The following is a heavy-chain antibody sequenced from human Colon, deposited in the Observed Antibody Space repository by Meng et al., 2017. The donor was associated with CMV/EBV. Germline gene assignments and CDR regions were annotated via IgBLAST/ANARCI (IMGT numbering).Heavy chain of an antibody. J-gene: IGHJ4*02. CDR1: GGSVSSGSYY. Sequence: SETLSLTCTVSGGSVSSGSYYWSWIRQPPGKGLEWIGYIYYSGSTNYNPSLKSRVTISVDTSKNQFSLKLSSVTAADTALYYCARNSGLGSSGWHKSTLDYWGQGTQVTVSS. D-gene: IGHD6-19*01. CDR3: ARNSGLGSSGWHKSTLDY. V-gene: IGHV4-61*01. CDR2: IYYSGST.